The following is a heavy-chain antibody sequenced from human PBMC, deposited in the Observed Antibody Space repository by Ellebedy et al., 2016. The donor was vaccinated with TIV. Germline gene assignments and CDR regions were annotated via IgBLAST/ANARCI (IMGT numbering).Heavy chain of an antibody. CDR3: AKDTLGRAPVY. CDR2: ISGSGGST. V-gene: IGHV3-23*01. Sequence: GESLKISCAASGFTFSSYAMSWVRQAPGKGLGWVSAISGSGGSTYYADSVKGRFTISRDNSKNTLYLQMNSLRAEDTAVYYCAKDTLGRAPVYWGQGTLVTVSS. CDR1: GFTFSSYA. D-gene: IGHD3-16*01. J-gene: IGHJ4*02.